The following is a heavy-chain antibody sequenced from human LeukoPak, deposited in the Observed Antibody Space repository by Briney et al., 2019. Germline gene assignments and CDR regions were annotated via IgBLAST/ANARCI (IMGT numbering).Heavy chain of an antibody. CDR1: GGSISSYY. CDR3: ARPRTTVIYDAFDL. V-gene: IGHV4-59*08. Sequence: SETLSLTCIVSGGSISSYYWSWIRQPPGKGLEWIGYIYYSGSTNYSPSLKSRVTISVDTSKNQFSLKLSSVTAADTAVYCCARPRTTVIYDAFDLWGQGTMVTVSS. J-gene: IGHJ3*01. D-gene: IGHD4-17*01. CDR2: IYYSGST.